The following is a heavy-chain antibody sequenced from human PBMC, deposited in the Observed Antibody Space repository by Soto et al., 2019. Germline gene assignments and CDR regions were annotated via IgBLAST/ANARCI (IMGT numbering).Heavy chain of an antibody. V-gene: IGHV1-69*13. J-gene: IGHJ5*02. CDR2: IIPIFGTA. CDR3: AREEVTIFGVVSINWFDP. CDR1: GCTFSSYA. D-gene: IGHD3-3*01. Sequence: SVKVSCKASGCTFSSYAISWVRQAPGQGLEWMGGIIPIFGTANYAQKFQGRVTITADESTSTAYMELSSLRSEETAVYYCAREEVTIFGVVSINWFDPWRQGPLITASS.